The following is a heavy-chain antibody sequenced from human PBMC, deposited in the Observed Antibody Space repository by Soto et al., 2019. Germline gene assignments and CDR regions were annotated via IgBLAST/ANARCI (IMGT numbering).Heavy chain of an antibody. V-gene: IGHV3-13*01. CDR2: IRSAGDT. CDR1: GFTFSSHD. J-gene: IGHJ4*02. D-gene: IGHD3-10*01. Sequence: GGSLRLSCAASGFTFSSHDMHWVRQATGKGLEWVSAIRSAGDTFYAGSVKGRFTISRENAKNSLYLQMNSVRAGGTAVYYCARKGKPNRELDYWGQGTLATVSS. CDR3: ARKGKPNRELDY.